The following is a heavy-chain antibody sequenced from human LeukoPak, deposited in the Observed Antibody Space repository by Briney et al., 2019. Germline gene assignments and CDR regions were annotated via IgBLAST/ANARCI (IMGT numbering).Heavy chain of an antibody. D-gene: IGHD4-17*01. J-gene: IGHJ4*02. V-gene: IGHV3-48*01. Sequence: GGSLRLSCAASGFTFSSYSMNWVRQAPGKGLEWVSYISSSSSTIYYADSVKGRFTISRDNAKNSLYLQMNSLKAEDTAVYYCAREATVTTDYWGQGTLVTVSS. CDR1: GFTFSSYS. CDR3: AREATVTTDY. CDR2: ISSSSSTI.